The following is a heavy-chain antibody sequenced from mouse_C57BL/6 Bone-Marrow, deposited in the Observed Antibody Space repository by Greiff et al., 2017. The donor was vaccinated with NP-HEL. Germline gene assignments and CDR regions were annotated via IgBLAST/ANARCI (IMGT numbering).Heavy chain of an antibody. V-gene: IGHV1-52*01. J-gene: IGHJ4*01. D-gene: IGHD3-2*02. CDR3: ARERGSSGSMDY. CDR2: IDPSDSET. Sequence: VQLQQPGAELVRPGSSVKLSCKASGYTFTSYWMHWVKQRPIQGLEWIGNIDPSDSETHYNQKFKDKATLTVDKSSSTAYMQLSSLTSEDSAVYYCARERGSSGSMDYWGQGTSVTVSS. CDR1: GYTFTSYW.